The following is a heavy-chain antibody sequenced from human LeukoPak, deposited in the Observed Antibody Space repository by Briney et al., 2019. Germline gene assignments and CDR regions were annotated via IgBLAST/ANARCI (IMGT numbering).Heavy chain of an antibody. J-gene: IGHJ4*02. CDR2: MNPNSGST. Sequence: ASVKVSCTASGYTFTSYDINWVRQATGQGLEWMAWMNPNSGSTGYAQKFQGRVTITRNTSISTAYMELSGLRSEDTAVYYCARGRSTGYPYYFEYWGQGTLVTVSS. V-gene: IGHV1-8*03. CDR3: ARGRSTGYPYYFEY. CDR1: GYTFTSYD. D-gene: IGHD5-12*01.